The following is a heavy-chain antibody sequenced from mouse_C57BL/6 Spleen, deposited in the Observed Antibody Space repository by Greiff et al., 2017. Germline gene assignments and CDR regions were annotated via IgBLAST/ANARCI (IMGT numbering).Heavy chain of an antibody. D-gene: IGHD2-2*01. CDR2: IHPNSGST. J-gene: IGHJ4*01. CDR1: GYTFTSYW. CDR3: AIYYGYDDAMDY. Sequence: SGAELVKPGASVKLSCKASGYTFTSYWMHWVKQRPGQGLEWIGMIHPNSGSTNYNEKFKSKATLTVDKSSSTAYMQLSSLTSEDSAVYYCAIYYGYDDAMDYWGQGTSVTVSS. V-gene: IGHV1-64*01.